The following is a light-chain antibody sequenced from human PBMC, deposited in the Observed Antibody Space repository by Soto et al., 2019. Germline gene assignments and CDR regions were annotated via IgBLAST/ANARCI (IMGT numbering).Light chain of an antibody. CDR1: GSDVGAYNL. CDR2: EVN. J-gene: IGLJ1*01. CDR3: CSYAGTVAYV. Sequence: QSVLTQPASVSGSPGQSITISCAGTGSDVGAYNLVSWYQQHPGKAPKFIICEVNTRPSGISNRFSGSKSGDTASLTISGLQAEDEADYFCCSYAGTVAYVFGTGTKVTVL. V-gene: IGLV2-23*02.